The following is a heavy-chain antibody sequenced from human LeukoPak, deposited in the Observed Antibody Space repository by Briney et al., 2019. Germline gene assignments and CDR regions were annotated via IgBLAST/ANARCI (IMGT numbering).Heavy chain of an antibody. CDR1: GFTFSSYW. J-gene: IGHJ4*02. Sequence: GGSLRLSCAASGFTFSSYWMSWVRQAPGKGLEWVSNINNDGSKKYYADSVKGRFTISRDNAKNSLYLLMNSLRAEDAAVYYWARGSGHSSDYYCWGQGTLVTVSS. V-gene: IGHV3-7*03. CDR2: INNDGSKK. D-gene: IGHD5-18*01. CDR3: ARGSGHSSDYYC.